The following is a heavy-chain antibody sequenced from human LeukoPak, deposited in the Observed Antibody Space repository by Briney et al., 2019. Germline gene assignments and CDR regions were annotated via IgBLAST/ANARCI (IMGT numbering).Heavy chain of an antibody. CDR2: IFYSGST. V-gene: IGHV4-31*03. CDR3: ARVAQNSVTYFDY. D-gene: IGHD4-17*01. Sequence: SETLSLTCTVSGGSISSGGYYWSWIRQHPGKGLEWIGYIFYSGSTYYNPSLKSRVTISLDTSKNQFSLKLSSVTAADTAVYYCARVAQNSVTYFDYWGQGTLVTVSS. J-gene: IGHJ4*02. CDR1: GGSISSGGYY.